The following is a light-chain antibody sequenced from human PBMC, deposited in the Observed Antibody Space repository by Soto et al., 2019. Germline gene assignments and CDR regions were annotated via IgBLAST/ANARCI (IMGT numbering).Light chain of an antibody. V-gene: IGKV3-20*01. CDR1: QSVGGNS. J-gene: IGKJ1*01. CDR2: DTS. CDR3: QQYQNPPRT. Sequence: ETVLTQSPGTLSLSPGERATVSCRASQSVGGNSLAGYQQRPGQAPRLLIYDTSNRATGIPDRFSGSGSETDFTLTISRLEPEDLSVYHCQQYQNPPRTFGQGTTVEVK.